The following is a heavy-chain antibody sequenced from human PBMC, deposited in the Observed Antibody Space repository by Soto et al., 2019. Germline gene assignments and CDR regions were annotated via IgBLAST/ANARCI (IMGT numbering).Heavy chain of an antibody. D-gene: IGHD3-3*01. Sequence: GSLRPSCSASRFTFSSYEMNWVRQAPGKGLEWVSYISSSGSTIYYADSVKGRFTISRDNAKNSLYLQMNSLRAEDTAVYYCARDGLITIFVYGMDVWGQGTTVTVSS. CDR1: RFTFSSYE. CDR3: ARDGLITIFVYGMDV. J-gene: IGHJ6*02. V-gene: IGHV3-48*03. CDR2: ISSSGSTI.